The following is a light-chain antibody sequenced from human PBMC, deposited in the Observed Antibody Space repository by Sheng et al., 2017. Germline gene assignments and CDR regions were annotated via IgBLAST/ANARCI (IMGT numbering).Light chain of an antibody. V-gene: IGKV3-20*01. J-gene: IGKJ2*01. Sequence: EKVMTQSPATLSVSPGERATLSCRASQSVSSSYLTWYQQKPGQAPRLLFYGASRRATGIPDRFSGSGSGTDFTLTISRLEPEDFAVYYCQQYDSSPYTFGQGTKLEIK. CDR3: QQYDSSPYT. CDR2: GAS. CDR1: QSVSSSY.